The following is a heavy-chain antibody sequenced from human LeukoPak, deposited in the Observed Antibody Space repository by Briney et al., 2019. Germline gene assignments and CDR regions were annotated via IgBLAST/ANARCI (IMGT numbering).Heavy chain of an antibody. CDR3: ARETRTYGMDV. CDR1: GGAISSYY. V-gene: IGHV4-59*01. CDR2: IYYSGST. J-gene: IGHJ6*02. Sequence: SETLSLTCTVSGGAISSYYWSWIRQPPGKGLEWIGYIYYSGSTNYNPSLKSRVTISVDTSKNQFSLKLSSVTAADTAVYYCARETRTYGMDVWGQGTTVTVSS.